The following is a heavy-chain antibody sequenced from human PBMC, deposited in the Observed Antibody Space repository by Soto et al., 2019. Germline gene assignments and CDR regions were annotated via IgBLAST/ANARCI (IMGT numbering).Heavy chain of an antibody. J-gene: IGHJ6*02. CDR2: ISSSSSYT. CDR1: GFTFSDYY. D-gene: IGHD3-3*01. Sequence: QVQLVESGGGLVKPGGSLRLSCAASGFTFSDYYMSWIRQAPGKGLEWVSYISSSSSYTNYADSVKGRFTISRDNSKNTLYLQMNSLRAEDTAVYYCAKDGSITIFGVADYYYGMDVWGQGTTVTVSS. V-gene: IGHV3-11*06. CDR3: AKDGSITIFGVADYYYGMDV.